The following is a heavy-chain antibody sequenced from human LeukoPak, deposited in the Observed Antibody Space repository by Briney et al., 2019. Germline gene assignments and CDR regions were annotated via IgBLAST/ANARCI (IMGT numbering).Heavy chain of an antibody. V-gene: IGHV4-59*01. CDR1: GDSITSYH. D-gene: IGHD2-15*01. J-gene: IGHJ3*02. Sequence: SETLSLTCTVSGDSITSYHWSWLRQPPGKGLKWIVHIYHNRTPNSNPSLRRRIAITEDTSNNPFSLQMSPVTDAAAAEYYCVRDTREDCSGDSCYWDDAFDIWGQGTAVIVSS. CDR2: IYHNRTP. CDR3: VRDTREDCSGDSCYWDDAFDI.